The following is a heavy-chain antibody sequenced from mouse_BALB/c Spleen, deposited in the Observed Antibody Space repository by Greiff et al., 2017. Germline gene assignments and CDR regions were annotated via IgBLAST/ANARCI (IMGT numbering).Heavy chain of an antibody. V-gene: IGHV5-6-5*01. CDR1: GFTFSSYA. J-gene: IGHJ1*01. D-gene: IGHD1-2*01. CDR2: ISSGGST. Sequence: EVQVVESGGGLVKPGGSLKLSCAASGFTFSSYAMSWVRQTPEKRLEWVASISSGGSTYYPDSVKGRFTISRDNARNILYLQMSSLRSEDTAMYYCAREGRLRPHWYFDVWGAGTTVTVSS. CDR3: AREGRLRPHWYFDV.